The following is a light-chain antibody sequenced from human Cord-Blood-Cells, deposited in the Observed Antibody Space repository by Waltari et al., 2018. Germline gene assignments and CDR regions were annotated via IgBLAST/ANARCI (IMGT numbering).Light chain of an antibody. J-gene: IGLJ2*01. CDR1: SSDVGSYNL. V-gene: IGLV2-23*02. Sequence: QSALTQPASVSGSPGQSITISCTGTSSDVGSYNLVSWYQQHPGKAPKLMIYEVSKLPSGVSNRFSGSKSGNTASLTSSGLQAEDDADYYCCSHAGSSTVFGGGTKLTVL. CDR2: EVS. CDR3: CSHAGSSTV.